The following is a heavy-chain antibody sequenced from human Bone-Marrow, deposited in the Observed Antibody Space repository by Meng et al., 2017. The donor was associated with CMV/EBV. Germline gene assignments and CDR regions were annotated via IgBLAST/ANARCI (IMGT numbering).Heavy chain of an antibody. CDR2: MNPNGRDT. V-gene: IGHV1-2*06. D-gene: IGHD2-2*01. Sequence: ASVKVSCKASEYTFSDYYVQWVRQAPGQGLEWMGRMNPNGRDTTYAQKFQGRVTLTADMSIRTAYMELNRLGYDDTAIFYCARVRVGCSASSCYSDLWGQGPLVTVSS. J-gene: IGHJ5*02. CDR1: EYTFSDYY. CDR3: ARVRVGCSASSCYSDL.